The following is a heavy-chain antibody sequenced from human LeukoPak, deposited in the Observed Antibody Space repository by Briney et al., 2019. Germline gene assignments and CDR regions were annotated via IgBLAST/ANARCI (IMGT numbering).Heavy chain of an antibody. V-gene: IGHV1-18*01. J-gene: IGHJ6*02. CDR3: ARDIVVVPAATIYYYYGMDV. Sequence: ASVKVSCKASGYTFTSYGISWVRQAPGQGLEWMRWISAYNGNTNYAQKLQGRVTMTTDTSTSTAYMELRSLRSDDTAVYYCARDIVVVPAATIYYYYGMDVWGQGTTVTVSS. D-gene: IGHD2-2*01. CDR2: ISAYNGNT. CDR1: GYTFTSYG.